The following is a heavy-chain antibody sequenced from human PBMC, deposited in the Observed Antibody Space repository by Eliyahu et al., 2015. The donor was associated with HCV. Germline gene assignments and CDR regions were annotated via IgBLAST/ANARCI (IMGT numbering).Heavy chain of an antibody. D-gene: IGHD6-13*01. J-gene: IGHJ4*02. CDR1: GFTFXDYT. CDR2: ISWDGGST. CDR3: AKDRTSIAAAGTSFDY. V-gene: IGHV3-43*01. Sequence: EVQLVESGGVVVQPGGSLRLSCAASGFTFXDYTMHWVRQAPGKGLEWVSLISWDGGSTYYADSVKGRFTISRDNSKNSLYLQMNSLRTEDTALYYCAKDRTSIAAAGTSFDYWGQGTLVTVSS.